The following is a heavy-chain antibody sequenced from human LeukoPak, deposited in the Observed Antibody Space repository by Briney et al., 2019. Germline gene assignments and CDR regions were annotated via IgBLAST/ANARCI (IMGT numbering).Heavy chain of an antibody. CDR2: ISSRSSDI. V-gene: IGHV3-21*04. D-gene: IGHD2-21*02. CDR3: ARTDLVVTAILPSTGDNWFDP. J-gene: IGHJ5*02. Sequence: GGSLRLSCAASEFTFSVYSMNWVRQAPGKGLEWVSSISSRSSDIYYAESVKGRFTVSRDNAKNSLYLQMYSLRAEDTAVYYCARTDLVVTAILPSTGDNWFDPWGQGTLVTVSS. CDR1: EFTFSVYS.